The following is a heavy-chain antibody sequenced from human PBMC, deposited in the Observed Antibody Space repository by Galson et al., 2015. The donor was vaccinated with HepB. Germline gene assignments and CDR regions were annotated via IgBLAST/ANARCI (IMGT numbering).Heavy chain of an antibody. V-gene: IGHV4-59*01. CDR1: GGPISSYY. CDR3: ARDRGAAAGNWFDP. CDR2: IYYSGST. J-gene: IGHJ5*02. D-gene: IGHD6-13*01. Sequence: ETLSLTCTVSGGPISSYYWSWIRQPPGKGLEWIGYIYYSGSTNYNPSLKSRVTISVDTSKNQFSLKLSSVTAADTAVYYCARDRGAAAGNWFDPWGQGTLVTVSS.